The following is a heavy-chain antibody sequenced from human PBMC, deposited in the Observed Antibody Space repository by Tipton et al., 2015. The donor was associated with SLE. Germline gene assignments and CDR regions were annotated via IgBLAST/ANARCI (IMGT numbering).Heavy chain of an antibody. CDR2: ISGSGGTT. CDR3: AKMGYSGTFHRCDW. J-gene: IGHJ4*02. Sequence: SLRLSCAATGFTFVNYVMTWVRQAPGKGLEWVSSISGSGGTTYYTDSVRGRFTISRDNSNNMLYLQMNSLRTEDTAVYFCAKMGYSGTFHRCDWWGQGILVTVSS. D-gene: IGHD5-18*01. V-gene: IGHV3-23*01. CDR1: GFTFVNYV.